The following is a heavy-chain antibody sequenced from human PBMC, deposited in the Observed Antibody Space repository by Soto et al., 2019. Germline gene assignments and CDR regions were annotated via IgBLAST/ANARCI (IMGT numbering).Heavy chain of an antibody. CDR3: ARDSGSHPYNWFDP. V-gene: IGHV3-30-3*01. Sequence: QVQLVESGGGVVQPGRSLRLSCAACGFTFSSYAMHWVRQAPGKGLEWVASISYDGSNKYYADSVKGRFTISRDNSKNTLYLQMNSLRAEDTAVYYCARDSGSHPYNWFDPWGQGTLVTVSS. CDR2: ISYDGSNK. CDR1: GFTFSSYA. J-gene: IGHJ5*02. D-gene: IGHD1-26*01.